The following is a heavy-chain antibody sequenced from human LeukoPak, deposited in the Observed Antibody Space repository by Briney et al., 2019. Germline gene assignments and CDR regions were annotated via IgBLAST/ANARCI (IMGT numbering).Heavy chain of an antibody. D-gene: IGHD1-26*01. CDR1: GFTFSTYW. J-gene: IGHJ4*02. Sequence: GGSLRLSCAASGFTFSTYWMSWVRQTPGKGLEWVANINQDGSETYYVDSVKGRFTISRGNAKNSLYLQMNSLRAEDTAVYYCARVPSGSYSMRYFDYWGQGTLVTVSS. V-gene: IGHV3-7*01. CDR2: INQDGSET. CDR3: ARVPSGSYSMRYFDY.